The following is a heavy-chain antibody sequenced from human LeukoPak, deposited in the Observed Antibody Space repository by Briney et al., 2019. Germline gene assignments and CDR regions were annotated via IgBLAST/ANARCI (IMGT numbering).Heavy chain of an antibody. J-gene: IGHJ4*02. V-gene: IGHV1-2*02. Sequence: VASVKVSCKASGYTFTSYYMHWVRQAPGQGLEWMGWINPNSGGTNYAQKFQGRVTMTRDTSISTAYMELSRLRSDDTAVYYCASLGPYCSSTSCYTGLYYFDYWGQGTLVTVSS. CDR1: GYTFTSYY. CDR3: ASLGPYCSSTSCYTGLYYFDY. CDR2: INPNSGGT. D-gene: IGHD2-2*02.